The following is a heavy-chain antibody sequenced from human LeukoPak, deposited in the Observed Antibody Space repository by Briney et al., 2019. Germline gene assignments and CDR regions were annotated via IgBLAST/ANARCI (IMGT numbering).Heavy chain of an antibody. CDR1: GGSISSYY. D-gene: IGHD6-13*01. V-gene: IGHV4-59*01. CDR3: ARDVGSSETDI. Sequence: SGTLSLTCTVSGGSISSYYWSWIRQPPGKGLEWIGYIYYSGSTNYNPSLKSRVTISVDTSKNQFSLKLSSVTAADTAVYYCARDVGSSETDIWGQGTMVTVSS. J-gene: IGHJ3*02. CDR2: IYYSGST.